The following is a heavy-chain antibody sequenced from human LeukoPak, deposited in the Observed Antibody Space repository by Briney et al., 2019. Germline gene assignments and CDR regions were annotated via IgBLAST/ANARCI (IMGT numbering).Heavy chain of an antibody. CDR1: GFTFSSYG. V-gene: IGHV3-33*01. J-gene: IGHJ6*02. Sequence: GRSLRLSCAASGFTFSSYGMHWVRQAPGKGLEWVAVIWYDGSNKYYADSVKGRFTISRDNSKNTLYLQMSSLRAEDTAVYYCARDLIVADAPRMDVWGQGTTVTVSS. CDR3: ARDLIVADAPRMDV. D-gene: IGHD2-15*01. CDR2: IWYDGSNK.